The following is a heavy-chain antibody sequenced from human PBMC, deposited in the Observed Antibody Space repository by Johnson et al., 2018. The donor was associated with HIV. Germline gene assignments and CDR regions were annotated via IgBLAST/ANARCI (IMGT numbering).Heavy chain of an antibody. D-gene: IGHD3-22*01. Sequence: VQLVESGGGLVQPGGSLRLSCAASGFTFSSYWMSWVRQAPGEGREWVANIKQDGSGKDCVDVVKGRFTISRHNAKNSVYLQMNSLRAEDTAVYYCARVIEGYYDSSGHDAFDIWGQGTMVTVSS. CDR1: GFTFSSYW. CDR2: IKQDGSGK. J-gene: IGHJ3*02. V-gene: IGHV3-7*01. CDR3: ARVIEGYYDSSGHDAFDI.